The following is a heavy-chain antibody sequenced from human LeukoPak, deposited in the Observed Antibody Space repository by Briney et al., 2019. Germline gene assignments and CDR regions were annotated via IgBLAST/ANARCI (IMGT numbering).Heavy chain of an antibody. D-gene: IGHD4-23*01. CDR2: ISSSGSTI. V-gene: IGHV3-48*03. CDR1: GFTFSSYE. J-gene: IGHJ4*02. Sequence: PGGPLRLSCAASGFTFSSYEMNWVRQAPGKGLEWVSYISSSGSTIYYADSVKGRFTISRDNAKNSLYLQMNSLRAEDTAVYYCARERAVVRYFDYWGQGTLVTVSS. CDR3: ARERAVVRYFDY.